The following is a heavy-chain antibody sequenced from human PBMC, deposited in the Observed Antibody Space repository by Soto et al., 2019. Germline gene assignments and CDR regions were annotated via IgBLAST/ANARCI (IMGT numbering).Heavy chain of an antibody. Sequence: PVKVSCKASGGTFSNHAISWVRQTPGQGLEWVGGIIPMFPTADYAQRFQGRVTITADDSTTTVYMELSGLRSEDTAMYYCARDDATYCGGDCYRYFYYGMDVWGQGTTVTVSS. CDR3: ARDDATYCGGDCYRYFYYGMDV. CDR2: IIPMFPTA. J-gene: IGHJ6*02. CDR1: GGTFSNHA. V-gene: IGHV1-69*13. D-gene: IGHD2-21*02.